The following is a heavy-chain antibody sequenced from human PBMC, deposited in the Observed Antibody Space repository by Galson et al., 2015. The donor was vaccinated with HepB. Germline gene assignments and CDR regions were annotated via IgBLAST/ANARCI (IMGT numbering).Heavy chain of an antibody. V-gene: IGHV3-30*18. CDR3: AKDLRNIDYSSPLDY. D-gene: IGHD3-10*01. Sequence: SLRLSCAASGFSFNNFGMHWVRQAPGKGLQWVAFISYDGIDKYYVDSVKGRSTISRDYSKNTLYLQMSSLRAEDTAVYYCAKDLRNIDYSSPLDYWGQGTLVTVSS. CDR2: ISYDGIDK. J-gene: IGHJ4*02. CDR1: GFSFNNFG.